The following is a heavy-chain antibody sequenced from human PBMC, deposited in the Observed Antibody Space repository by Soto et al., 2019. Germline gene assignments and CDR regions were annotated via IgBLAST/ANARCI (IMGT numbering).Heavy chain of an antibody. CDR1: GFTFSYYY. CDR2: ISSSGSTI. CDR3: ARVSRNYAPVGY. D-gene: IGHD2-2*01. J-gene: IGHJ4*02. Sequence: NPGGSLRLSCAASGFTFSYYYMSWIRQAPGKGLEWVSYISSSGSTIYYADSVKGRFTISRDNAKNSLYLQMNSLRAEDTAVYYCARVSRNYAPVGYWGQGTLVTVSS. V-gene: IGHV3-11*01.